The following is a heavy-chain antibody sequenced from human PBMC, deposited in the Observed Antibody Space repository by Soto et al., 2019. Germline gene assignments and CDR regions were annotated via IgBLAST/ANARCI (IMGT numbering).Heavy chain of an antibody. Sequence: GGSLRLSCAASGFTFSIYAMNWARQAPGKGLEWVSSISDNGGSTYYPDSVKGRFTISRDNSKNTLYLQMNSLRVEDTAVYYRAKGLKGEDYSSYWNDRGLLFDMWGQCTLVTVSS. D-gene: IGHD3-22*01. CDR2: ISDNGGST. J-gene: IGHJ3*02. V-gene: IGHV3-23*01. CDR1: GFTFSIYA. CDR3: AKGLKGEDYSSYWNDRGLLFDM.